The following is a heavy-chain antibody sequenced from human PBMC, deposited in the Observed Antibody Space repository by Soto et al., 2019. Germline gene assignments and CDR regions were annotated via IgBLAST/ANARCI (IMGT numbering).Heavy chain of an antibody. CDR2: VFSSGSA. V-gene: IGHV4-59*01. CDR1: GGSINNYH. Sequence: SETLSLTCTVSGGSINNYHWSWIRQPPGRGLEWIGYVFSSGSANYNPSLKSRVTISVDTSKNQFSLNLASVTAADTAVYFCARDTXLTDEDYDEDYYYGMDVWGQGTTVTVSS. J-gene: IGHJ6*02. CDR3: ARDTXLTDEDYDEDYYYGMDV. D-gene: IGHD4-17*01.